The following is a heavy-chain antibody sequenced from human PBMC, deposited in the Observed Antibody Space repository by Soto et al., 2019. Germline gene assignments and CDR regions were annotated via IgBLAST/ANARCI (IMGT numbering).Heavy chain of an antibody. J-gene: IGHJ4*02. CDR1: GGTFSSYA. D-gene: IGHD5-12*01. CDR2: IVPIVDTS. V-gene: IGHV1-69*13. CDR3: VGVVAIPGYPAY. Sequence: GASVKVSCKASGGTFSSYAISWVRQSPGQGLEWMGGIVPIVDTSTYAQKFQGRVTITADESTSTAYMELSSLRSDDTAIYYCVGVVAIPGYPAYWGQRTLVTVSS.